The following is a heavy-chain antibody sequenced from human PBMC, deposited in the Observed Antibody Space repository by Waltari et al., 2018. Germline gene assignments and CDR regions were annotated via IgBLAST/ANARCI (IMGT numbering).Heavy chain of an antibody. V-gene: IGHV4-59*11. CDR2: VFYTGAT. CDR3: AMWTTSTAAFEY. Sequence: QVQLHESGQGLVKPSETLSLTCAVFGRPFNNHFWNWIRQSPERGMELIGYVFYTGATKYNPSLESRVTLSLDTSKNEFSWNLRSVTAADTAVYYCAMWTTSTAAFEYWGQGILVTVSS. J-gene: IGHJ4*02. CDR1: GRPFNNHF. D-gene: IGHD4-4*01.